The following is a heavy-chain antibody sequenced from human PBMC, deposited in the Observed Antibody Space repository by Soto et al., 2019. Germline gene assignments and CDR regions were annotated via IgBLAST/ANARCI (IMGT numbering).Heavy chain of an antibody. Sequence: PGGSLRLSCAASGFTFRNYGMNWVRQATGKGLEWVSYIGIGSSTKYYADSVKGRFTISRDNAKNSLYLQMNSLRAEDTAVYYCARDQLYYNDISGRPLNAFDVWGQGTMVTV. V-gene: IGHV3-48*01. CDR1: GFTFRNYG. J-gene: IGHJ3*01. D-gene: IGHD3-22*01. CDR2: IGIGSSTK. CDR3: ARDQLYYNDISGRPLNAFDV.